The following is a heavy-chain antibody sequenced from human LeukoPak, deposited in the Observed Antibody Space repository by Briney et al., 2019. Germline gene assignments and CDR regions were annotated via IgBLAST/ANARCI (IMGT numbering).Heavy chain of an antibody. D-gene: IGHD3-16*02. Sequence: SETLSLTCTVSGASVSSGDYYWSWIRQPPGKGLEWIGYIYYSGSTYYNPSLKSRVTISVDTSKNQFSLKLSSVTAADTAVYYCARLFVSSWFDPWGQGTLVTVSS. V-gene: IGHV4-30-4*08. CDR1: GASVSSGDYY. CDR3: ARLFVSSWFDP. J-gene: IGHJ5*02. CDR2: IYYSGST.